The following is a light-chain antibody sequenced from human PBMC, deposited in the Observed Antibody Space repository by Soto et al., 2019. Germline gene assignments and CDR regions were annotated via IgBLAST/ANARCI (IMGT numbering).Light chain of an antibody. CDR3: LQYNSHSWT. Sequence: DIQMTQSPSTLSASVGDRVTITCRASQSINSWLAWYQHKPGKAPKLLIYKASSLESGVPSRFSGSGSGTEFTLTNSTLQPEDFASYYCLQYNSHSWTFGQETKVEMK. CDR2: KAS. V-gene: IGKV1-5*03. J-gene: IGKJ1*01. CDR1: QSINSW.